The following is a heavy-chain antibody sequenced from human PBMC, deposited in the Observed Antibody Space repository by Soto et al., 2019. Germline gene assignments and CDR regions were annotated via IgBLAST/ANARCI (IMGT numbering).Heavy chain of an antibody. CDR2: ISYDGSNK. J-gene: IGHJ4*02. CDR3: ARAGRGYSYGPRVWYGFDC. V-gene: IGHV3-30-3*01. D-gene: IGHD5-18*01. Sequence: QVQLVESGGGVVQPGRSLRLSCAASGFTFSSYAMHWVRQAPGKGLEWVAVISYDGSNKYYADSVKGRFTISRDNSKKTLYLQMNSLRAEDTAVYYCARAGRGYSYGPRVWYGFDCWGQGTLVTVSS. CDR1: GFTFSSYA.